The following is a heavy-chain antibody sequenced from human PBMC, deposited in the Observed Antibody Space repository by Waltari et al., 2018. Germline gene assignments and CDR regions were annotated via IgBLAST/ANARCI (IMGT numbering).Heavy chain of an antibody. J-gene: IGHJ2*01. CDR2: IYHSGST. CDR1: GGSINNSGYY. CDR3: ARDAGYFDL. V-gene: IGHV4-39*07. Sequence: QVQLQESGPGLVKPSETLSLTCSVSGGSINNSGYYWGWLRQSPGKGLERLGSIYHSGSTYYTPSLKSRVIISLDTSRNQFSLKLSSVTAADTAVYYCARDAGYFDLWGPGTLVTVSS.